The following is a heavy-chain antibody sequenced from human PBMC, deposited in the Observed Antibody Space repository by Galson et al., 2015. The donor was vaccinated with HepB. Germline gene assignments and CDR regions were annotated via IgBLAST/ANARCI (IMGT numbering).Heavy chain of an antibody. CDR2: INPSGGST. CDR3: AREYSSSWYGDNWFDP. J-gene: IGHJ5*02. D-gene: IGHD6-13*01. V-gene: IGHV1-46*01. CDR1: GYTFTSYY. Sequence: SVKVSCKASGYTFTSYYMDWVRQAPGQGLEWMGIINPSGGSTSYAQKFQGRVTMTRDTSTSTVYMELSSLRSEDTAVYYCAREYSSSWYGDNWFDPWGQGTLVTVSS.